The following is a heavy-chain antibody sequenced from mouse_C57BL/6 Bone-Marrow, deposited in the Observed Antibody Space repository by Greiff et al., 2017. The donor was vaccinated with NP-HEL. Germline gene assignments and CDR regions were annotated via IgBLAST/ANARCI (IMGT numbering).Heavy chain of an antibody. CDR2: IDPENGAT. Sequence: EVQLQQSGAELVRPGASVKLSCTASGFNIKDDYMHWVKQRPEQGLEWIGWIDPENGATEYASKFQGKATITADTSSNTAYLQLSSLTSEDTAVYYCTTPLGLFDYWGQGTTLTVSS. CDR3: TTPLGLFDY. V-gene: IGHV14-4*01. J-gene: IGHJ2*01. D-gene: IGHD6-1*01. CDR1: GFNIKDDY.